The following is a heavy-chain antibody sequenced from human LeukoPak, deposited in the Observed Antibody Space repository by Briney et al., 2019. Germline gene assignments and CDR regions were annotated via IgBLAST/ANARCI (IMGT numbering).Heavy chain of an antibody. J-gene: IGHJ3*02. CDR3: ARELRGPLMVYAMVAFDI. Sequence: ASVKVSCKASGYTFTSYAMNWVRQAPGQGLEWMGWINTNTGNPTYAQGFTGRFVFSLDTSVSTAHLQISSLKAEDTAVYYCARELRGPLMVYAMVAFDIWGQGTMVTVSS. CDR1: GYTFTSYA. D-gene: IGHD2-8*01. V-gene: IGHV7-4-1*02. CDR2: INTNTGNP.